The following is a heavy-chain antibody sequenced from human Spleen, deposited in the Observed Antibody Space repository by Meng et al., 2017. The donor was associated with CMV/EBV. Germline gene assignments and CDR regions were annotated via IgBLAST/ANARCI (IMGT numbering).Heavy chain of an antibody. CDR2: ISSSGSTI. Sequence: LSLTCAASGFTFSSYEMNWVRQAPGKGLEWVSYISSSGSTIYYADSVKGRFTISRDNAKNSLYLQMNSLRAEDTAVYYCARTLMVRGVIITFSFDYWGQGTLVTVSS. CDR1: GFTFSSYE. CDR3: ARTLMVRGVIITFSFDY. V-gene: IGHV3-48*03. J-gene: IGHJ4*02. D-gene: IGHD3-10*01.